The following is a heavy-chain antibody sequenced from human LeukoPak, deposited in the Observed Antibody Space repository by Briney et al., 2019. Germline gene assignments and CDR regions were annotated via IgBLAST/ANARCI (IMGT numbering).Heavy chain of an antibody. J-gene: IGHJ4*02. CDR3: AKDYYDSSGYYYWFDY. Sequence: GGSLRLSCAASGFTFSSYAMSWVRQAPGKGLEWVSAISGSGGSTYYADSVKGRFTISRDNSTNTLYLQMNSLRAEDTAVYYCAKDYYDSSGYYYWFDYWGQGTLVTVSS. D-gene: IGHD3-22*01. CDR2: ISGSGGST. CDR1: GFTFSSYA. V-gene: IGHV3-23*01.